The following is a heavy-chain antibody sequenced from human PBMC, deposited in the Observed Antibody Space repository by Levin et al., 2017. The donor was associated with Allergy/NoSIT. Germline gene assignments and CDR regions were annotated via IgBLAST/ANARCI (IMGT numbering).Heavy chain of an antibody. CDR3: ARGALQWLVLGP. J-gene: IGHJ5*02. CDR2: IYYSGST. V-gene: IGHV4-59*01. Sequence: PSETLSLTCTVSGGSISSYYWSWIRQPPGKGLEWIGYIYYSGSTNYNPSLKSRVTISVDTSKNQFSLKLSSVTAADTAVYYCARGALQWLVLGPWGQGTLVTVSS. CDR1: GGSISSYY. D-gene: IGHD6-19*01.